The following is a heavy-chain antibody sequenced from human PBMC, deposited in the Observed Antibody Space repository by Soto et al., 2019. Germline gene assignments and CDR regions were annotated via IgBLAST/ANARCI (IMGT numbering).Heavy chain of an antibody. J-gene: IGHJ4*02. CDR3: ATTTWYRIID. CDR1: GFTFSDYY. Sequence: QVQLVESGGGLVEPGGSLRLSCAASGFTFSDYYMGWIRQAPGRGLGWVSDISTSGGDIFSADSVRGRFTTSRDNAKNLLFPQMNSLRAADTAVYYCATTTWYRIIDWGQGTLVTVSS. D-gene: IGHD1-1*01. CDR2: ISTSGGDI. V-gene: IGHV3-11*01.